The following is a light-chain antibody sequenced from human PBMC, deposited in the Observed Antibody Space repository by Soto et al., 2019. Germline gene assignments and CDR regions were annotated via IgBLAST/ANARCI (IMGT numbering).Light chain of an antibody. V-gene: IGLV7-46*01. CDR3: LLFYSGDRQ. CDR1: TGAVSSGHY. J-gene: IGLJ2*01. CDR2: DTN. Sequence: QAVVTQEPSLTVSPGGTVTLTCGSTTGAVSSGHYPSWFQQKPGQAPRTLIYDTNNKHSWTPARFSGSLVGGKAALTLSGAQPEDEGDYYCLLFYSGDRQFGGGTKLTVL.